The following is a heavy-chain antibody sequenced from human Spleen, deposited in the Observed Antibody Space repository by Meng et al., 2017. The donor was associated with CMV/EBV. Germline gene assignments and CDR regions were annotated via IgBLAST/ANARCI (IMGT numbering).Heavy chain of an antibody. Sequence: GESRKILCAASAFTFERYGMHWVRQAPGKGLEWVAFMRRDGSYTSYADSVKGRFTMSRDNSRNTLYLQMNSLRPDDTALYYCAKDHEVGWELPSLWVQVTLVTVSS. V-gene: IGHV3-30*02. D-gene: IGHD1-26*01. CDR1: AFTFERYG. CDR3: AKDHEVGWELPSL. J-gene: IGHJ4*02. CDR2: MRRDGSYT.